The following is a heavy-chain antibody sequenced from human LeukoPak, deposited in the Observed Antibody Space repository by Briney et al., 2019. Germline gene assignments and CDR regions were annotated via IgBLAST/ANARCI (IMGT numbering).Heavy chain of an antibody. CDR1: GFTFSSNG. CDR3: ARDAYYDFWSGYPRYFDY. J-gene: IGHJ4*02. D-gene: IGHD3-3*01. Sequence: GGSLRLSCAASGFTFSSNGMSWVRQAPGKGLEWVSTINNSGGRTYYADSVKGRFTISRDNSKNTLYLQMNSLRAEDTAVYYCARDAYYDFWSGYPRYFDYWGQGTLVTVSS. CDR2: INNSGGRT. V-gene: IGHV3-23*01.